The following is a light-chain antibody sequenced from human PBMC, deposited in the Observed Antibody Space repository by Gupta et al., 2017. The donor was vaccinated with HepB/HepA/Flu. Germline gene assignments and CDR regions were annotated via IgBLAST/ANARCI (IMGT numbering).Light chain of an antibody. CDR2: EVS. J-gene: IGLJ2*01. CDR3: STYTSSSTLV. V-gene: IGLV2-18*02. CDR1: SSDVGSYNR. Sequence: QSALTQPPSVSRSPAESVSISCTGTSSDVGSYNRVTLYQQPPGTAPKLMIYEVSNRPSGVPFRFSGSKSSNTASLTISGLQAEDEADYYCSTYTSSSTLVFGGGTKLTVL.